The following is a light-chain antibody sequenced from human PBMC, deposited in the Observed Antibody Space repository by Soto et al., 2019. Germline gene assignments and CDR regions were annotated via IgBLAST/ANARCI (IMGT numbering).Light chain of an antibody. CDR3: QQTYMVPYT. Sequence: DIQMTQFPSSLSASAGERVTITCRASQSVSTYLSWYVQEPGSAPKLLIYGVSKLESGIAPRFTGSGLATEFTLTINSLQSEDFAVYFCQQTYMVPYTFGQGTKVEI. CDR2: GVS. J-gene: IGKJ2*01. CDR1: QSVSTY. V-gene: IGKV1-39*01.